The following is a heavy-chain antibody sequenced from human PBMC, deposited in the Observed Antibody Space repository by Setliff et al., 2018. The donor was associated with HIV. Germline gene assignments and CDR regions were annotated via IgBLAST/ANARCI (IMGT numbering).Heavy chain of an antibody. CDR2: ISASGRTI. Sequence: GGSLRLSCAASGFTSSSHAMSWVRQAPGRGLEWISYISASGRTIYYADSVKGRFTISRDNAKNSLYLQMNSLRAEDTAVYYCARDPRVLRYFDWSNNALDFWGQGTLVTVSS. D-gene: IGHD3-9*01. CDR1: GFTSSSHA. CDR3: ARDPRVLRYFDWSNNALDF. J-gene: IGHJ4*02. V-gene: IGHV3-48*03.